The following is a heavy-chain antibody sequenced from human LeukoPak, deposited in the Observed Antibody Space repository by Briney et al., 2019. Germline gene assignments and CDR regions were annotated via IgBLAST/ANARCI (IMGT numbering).Heavy chain of an antibody. CDR3: ARGTPTTRDFDY. CDR2: INWNGGST. Sequence: PGGSLRLSCAASGFTFDDYGMSWVRQAPGKGLEWVSGINWNGGSTGYADSVKGRFTISRDHAKNSLYLQMNSLRAEDTAVYYCARGTPTTRDFDYWGLGTLVTVSS. CDR1: GFTFDDYG. D-gene: IGHD4-11*01. J-gene: IGHJ4*02. V-gene: IGHV3-20*04.